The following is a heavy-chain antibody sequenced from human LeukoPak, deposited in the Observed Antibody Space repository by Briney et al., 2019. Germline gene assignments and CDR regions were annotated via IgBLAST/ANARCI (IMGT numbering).Heavy chain of an antibody. J-gene: IGHJ4*02. V-gene: IGHV1-24*01. Sequence: ASVKVSCKVSGYTLTELSMHWVRQAPGKGLEWMGGFDPEDGETIYAQKFQGRVTMTEDTSADTAYMELSSLRSEDTAVYYCATTPPYYDFWSGYFDYWGQGTLVTVSS. CDR3: ATTPPYYDFWSGYFDY. D-gene: IGHD3-3*01. CDR2: FDPEDGET. CDR1: GYTLTELS.